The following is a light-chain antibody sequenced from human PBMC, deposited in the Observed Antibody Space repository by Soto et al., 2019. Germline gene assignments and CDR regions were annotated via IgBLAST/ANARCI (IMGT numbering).Light chain of an antibody. Sequence: QSALTQPASVSGSPGQSITISCTGTSSDVGSYNLVSWYQQHPGKAPKLMIYEGSKRPSGVSNRFSGCKSGNTASLTISGLQVEDEAYYYCCAYAGSSTYVVFGGGTKLTVL. J-gene: IGLJ2*01. CDR1: SSDVGSYNL. CDR2: EGS. CDR3: CAYAGSSTYVV. V-gene: IGLV2-23*01.